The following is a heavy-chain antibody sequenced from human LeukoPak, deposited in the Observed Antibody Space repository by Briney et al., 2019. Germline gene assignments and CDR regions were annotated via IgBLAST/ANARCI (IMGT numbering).Heavy chain of an antibody. CDR2: IYHSGST. CDR1: YYPITRGYF. J-gene: IGHJ4*02. CDR3: ARDNSYGSGRSDY. Sequence: SETWSSTSPALYYPITRGYFGGGTRQPPGRGLAGIGSIYHSGSTYYNPSLKSRVTISVDTSKNQFSLRLSSVTAADTAVYYCARDNSYGSGRSDYWGQGTLVTVSS. D-gene: IGHD3-10*01. V-gene: IGHV4-38-2*02.